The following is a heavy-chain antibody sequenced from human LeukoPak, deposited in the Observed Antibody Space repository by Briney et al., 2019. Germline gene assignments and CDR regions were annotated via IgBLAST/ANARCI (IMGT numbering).Heavy chain of an antibody. Sequence: ASVKVSCKASGYTFTGYYMHWLRQAPGQGLEWMGWINPNSGGTNYAQKFQGRVTMTRDTSISTAYMELSRLRSDDTAVYYCARGPVLRCSGGSCYLFFDYWGQGTLVTVSS. CDR1: GYTFTGYY. CDR3: ARGPVLRCSGGSCYLFFDY. J-gene: IGHJ4*02. V-gene: IGHV1-2*02. CDR2: INPNSGGT. D-gene: IGHD2-15*01.